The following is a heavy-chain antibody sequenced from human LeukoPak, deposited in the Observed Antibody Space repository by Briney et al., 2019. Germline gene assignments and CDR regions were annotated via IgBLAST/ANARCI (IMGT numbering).Heavy chain of an antibody. D-gene: IGHD6-19*01. CDR1: GFIFSSYA. V-gene: IGHV3-23*01. Sequence: GGSLRLSCSASGFIFSSYAMTWVRQAPGKGLEWVSAISGSGDYTYYADSVKGRFTISRDNSKNTLYLQMNSLRAEDTALYYCANRWGASSGWVSLDYWGQGTLVTVSS. CDR3: ANRWGASSGWVSLDY. J-gene: IGHJ4*02. CDR2: ISGSGDYT.